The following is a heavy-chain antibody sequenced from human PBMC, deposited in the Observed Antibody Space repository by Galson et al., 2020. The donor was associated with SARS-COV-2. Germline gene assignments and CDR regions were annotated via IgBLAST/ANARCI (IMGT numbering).Heavy chain of an antibody. Sequence: SGPTLVKPTQTLTLTCTFSGFSLSTSGVGVGWIRQPPGKALEWLALIYWDDDKRYSPSLKSRLTITKDTSKNQVVLTMTNMDPVDTATYYGAHIRYLDWPPQYYFDYWGQGTLVTVSS. CDR3: AHIRYLDWPPQYYFDY. CDR1: GFSLSTSGVG. CDR2: IYWDDDK. V-gene: IGHV2-5*02. J-gene: IGHJ4*02. D-gene: IGHD3-9*01.